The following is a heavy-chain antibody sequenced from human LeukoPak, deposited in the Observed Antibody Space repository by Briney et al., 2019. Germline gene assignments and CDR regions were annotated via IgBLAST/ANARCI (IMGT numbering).Heavy chain of an antibody. CDR1: GGSISSGGYY. CDR3: ARHQEGVGATSRPFDY. CDR2: IYHSGST. J-gene: IGHJ4*02. Sequence: SETLSLTCTVSGGSISSGGYYWSWIRQPPGKGLEWIGYIYHSGSTYYNPSLKSRVTISVGRSKNQFSLKLSSVTAADTAVYYCARHQEGVGATSRPFDYWGQGTLVTVSS. V-gene: IGHV4-30-2*01. D-gene: IGHD1-26*01.